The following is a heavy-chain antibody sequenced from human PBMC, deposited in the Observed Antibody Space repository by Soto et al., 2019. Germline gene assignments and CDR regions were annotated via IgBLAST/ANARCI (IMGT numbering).Heavy chain of an antibody. CDR3: AKAPYSSPILYFDY. D-gene: IGHD6-6*01. V-gene: IGHV3-23*01. CDR2: ISGSGGST. CDR1: VFTFSIYA. Sequence: WGSLRLSCASSVFTFSIYAMSWVRQAPGKGLEWVSAISGSGGSTYYADSVKGRFTISRDNSKNTLYLQMNSLRAEDTAVYYCAKAPYSSPILYFDYWGQGTMVTVSS. J-gene: IGHJ4*02.